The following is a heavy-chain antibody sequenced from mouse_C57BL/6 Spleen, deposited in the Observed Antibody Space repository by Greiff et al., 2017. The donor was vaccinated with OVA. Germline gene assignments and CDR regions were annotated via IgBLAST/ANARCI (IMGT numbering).Heavy chain of an antibody. Sequence: VQLQQSGAELVKPGASVKISCKASGYAFSSCWTNWVKQRPGKGLEWIGQIYPGDGDTNYNGKFKGKATLTADKSSSTAYMQLSSLTSEDSAVYFCAGGGYDYDSYWGQGTTLTVSS. CDR1: GYAFSSCW. CDR2: IYPGDGDT. CDR3: AGGGYDYDSY. V-gene: IGHV1-80*01. D-gene: IGHD2-4*01. J-gene: IGHJ2*01.